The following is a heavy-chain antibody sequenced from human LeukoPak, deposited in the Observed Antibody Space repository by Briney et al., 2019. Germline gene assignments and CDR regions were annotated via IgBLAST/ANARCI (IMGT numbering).Heavy chain of an antibody. CDR1: GFTFSSYA. D-gene: IGHD5-12*01. CDR3: AKGGYSGYWRGEAFDI. J-gene: IGHJ3*02. Sequence: GGSLRLSCAASGFTFSSYAMSWVRQAPGKGLEWVSAISGSGGSTYYADSVKGRFTISRDNSKNTLYLQMNSLRAEDTAVYYCAKGGYSGYWRGEAFDIWGQGTMVTVSS. CDR2: ISGSGGST. V-gene: IGHV3-23*01.